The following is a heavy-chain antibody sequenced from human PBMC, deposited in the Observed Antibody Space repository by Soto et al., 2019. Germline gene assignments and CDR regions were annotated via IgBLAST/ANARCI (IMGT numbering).Heavy chain of an antibody. CDR3: AREAAETYYYYGMDV. V-gene: IGHV1-2*04. CDR1: GYTFTGYY. CDR2: INPNSGGT. Sequence: ASVKVSCKASGYTFTGYYMHWVRQAPGQGLEWMGWINPNSGGTNYAQKFQGWVTMTRDTSISTAYMELSRLRSDDTAVYYCAREAAETYYYYGMDVWGQGTTVTVSS. J-gene: IGHJ6*02.